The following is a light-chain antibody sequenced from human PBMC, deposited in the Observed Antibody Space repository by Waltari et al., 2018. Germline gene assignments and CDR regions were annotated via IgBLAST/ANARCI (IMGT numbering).Light chain of an antibody. V-gene: IGLV8-61*01. CDR3: LLYMGSGIWV. CDR2: KAN. J-gene: IGLJ3*02. CDR1: SGSLSSTSS. Sequence: QTVVTHEPSLSVSPGGTVTRPCALRSGSLSSTSSAPWYQQSPGQTPRTLVYKANIRSSGVPDRFSGSVLGNKAVLIITGAQAEDESTYYCLLYMGSGIWVFGGGTKLTVL.